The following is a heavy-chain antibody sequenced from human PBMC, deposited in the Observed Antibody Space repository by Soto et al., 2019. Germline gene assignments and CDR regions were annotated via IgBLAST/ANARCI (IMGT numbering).Heavy chain of an antibody. D-gene: IGHD5-18*01. CDR2: IIPVFGTV. J-gene: IGHJ6*02. CDR1: GGTLSSYV. CDR3: ARSQRIQLWDSGMEF. Sequence: PSVKVSCKASGGTLSSYVISWVRQAPGQGLEWMGGIIPVFGTVNYAQKFQGRVTITADESTTTAYMELRSLRSEDAAVYYCARSQRIQLWDSGMEFWGQGITL. V-gene: IGHV1-69*13.